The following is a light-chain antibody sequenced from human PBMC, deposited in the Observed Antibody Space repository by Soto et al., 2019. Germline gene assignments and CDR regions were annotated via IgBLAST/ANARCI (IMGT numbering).Light chain of an antibody. CDR1: QTVSTTY. V-gene: IGKV3-20*01. CDR2: GTS. Sequence: IVLTQSPGTLSLSPGQRATLSCRASQTVSTTYLAWYQQKPGQAPRLLIYGTSTRATGVPDRFSGSGSVTDFTLTISSLEPEDFAVYYCQQYGNSPRYTFVQGTKLEIK. CDR3: QQYGNSPRYT. J-gene: IGKJ2*01.